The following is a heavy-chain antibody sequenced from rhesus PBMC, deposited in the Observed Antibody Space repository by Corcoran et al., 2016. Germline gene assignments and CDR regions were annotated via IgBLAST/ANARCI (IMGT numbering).Heavy chain of an antibody. CDR1: GYSISSGYG. CDR3: AGPDTGGVIDY. D-gene: IGHD5-30*01. CDR2: IYGSGGGT. Sequence: QVQLQESGPGLVKPSETLSLTCAVSGYSISSGYGWSWIRQPPGKGLERSGYIYGSGGGTNYNPSLKNRVTISIDTSKNQFSLNLSSVTAADTAVYYCAGPDTGGVIDYWGQGVLVTVTS. J-gene: IGHJ4*01. V-gene: IGHV4-106*01.